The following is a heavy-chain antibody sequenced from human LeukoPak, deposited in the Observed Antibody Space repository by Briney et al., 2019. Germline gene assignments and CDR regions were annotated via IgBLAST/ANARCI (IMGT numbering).Heavy chain of an antibody. Sequence: ASVKVSCKASGYTFTNYGVSWVRQAPGQGLEWMGWINAYNGDTHYAQNLQGRLTMTTDTSTSTAFMELRSLRPDDTAVYYCARGGLVAPGTSYYYSVDVGGRGTTFTVSS. CDR3: ARGGLVAPGTSYYYSVDV. V-gene: IGHV1-18*01. CDR1: GYTFTNYG. D-gene: IGHD2-2*01. J-gene: IGHJ6*03. CDR2: INAYNGDT.